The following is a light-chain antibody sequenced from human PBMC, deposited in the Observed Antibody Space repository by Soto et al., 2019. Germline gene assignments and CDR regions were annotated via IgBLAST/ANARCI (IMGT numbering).Light chain of an antibody. CDR3: QQYHIYSGT. CDR2: GAS. J-gene: IGKJ1*01. CDR1: QSVSRN. Sequence: EIVLKQSPATLSLSPGERATLSCRASQSVSRNLAWYQQSPGQAPRLLIYGASTRATGIPARFSGSGSGTEFTLTINSLQPDDFATYYCQQYHIYSGTFGQGTKVDIK. V-gene: IGKV3-15*01.